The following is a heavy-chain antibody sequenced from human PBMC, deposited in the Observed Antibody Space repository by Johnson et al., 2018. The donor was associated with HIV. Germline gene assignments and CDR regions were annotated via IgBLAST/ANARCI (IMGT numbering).Heavy chain of an antibody. CDR2: ISWNSGSI. CDR3: ARRSGYAFDI. D-gene: IGHD5-24*01. J-gene: IGHJ3*02. Sequence: VQLVESGGGVVQPGRSLRLSCAASGFDFSTHALHWVRQAPGKGLEWVSGISWNSGSIGYADSVKGRFTISRDNAKNSVYLQMKSLRAEDPAVYYCARRSGYAFDIWGQGTMVTVSS. V-gene: IGHV3-9*01. CDR1: GFDFSTHA.